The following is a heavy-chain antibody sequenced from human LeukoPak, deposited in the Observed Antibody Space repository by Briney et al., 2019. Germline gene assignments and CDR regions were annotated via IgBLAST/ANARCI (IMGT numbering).Heavy chain of an antibody. V-gene: IGHV4-30-4*08. CDR2: IYYSERS. CDR3: ARDATVVIYAFDI. CDR1: GAAISSGDYY. J-gene: IGHJ3*02. D-gene: IGHD4-23*01. Sequence: SQTLSLTCTVSGAAISSGDYYWSWSREPPWKGLEWFGYIYYSERSHYNPSLKSRVTISVDTSKNQFSLKLSSVTAADTAVYYCARDATVVIYAFDIWGQGTMVTVSS.